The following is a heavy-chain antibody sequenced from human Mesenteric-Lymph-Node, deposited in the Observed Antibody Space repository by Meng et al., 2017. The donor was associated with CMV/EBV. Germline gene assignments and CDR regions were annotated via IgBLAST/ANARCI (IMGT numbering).Heavy chain of an antibody. CDR1: GFTFSDYY. V-gene: IGHV3-11*01. J-gene: IGHJ6*02. D-gene: IGHD2-2*01. CDR3: ARDRLVTATNYYYGMDV. Sequence: GESLKISCAASGFTFSDYYMSWIRQAPGKGLEWVSYISSSGSTIYYADSVKGRFTISRDNSKNTLYLQVNSLRAEDTAVYYCARDRLVTATNYYYGMDVWGQGTTVTVSS. CDR2: ISSSGSTI.